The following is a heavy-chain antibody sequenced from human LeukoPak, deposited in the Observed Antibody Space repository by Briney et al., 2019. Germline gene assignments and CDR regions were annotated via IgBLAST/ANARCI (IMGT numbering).Heavy chain of an antibody. CDR3: ARDIFPGTTSY. J-gene: IGHJ4*02. Sequence: GGSLRLSCAASGFTFSNAWMSWVRQAPGKGLEWVGRIKSKTDGGTTDYAAPVKGRFTISRDDSKNTLYLQMNSLKTEDTSVYYCARDIFPGTTSYWGQGTLVTVSS. V-gene: IGHV3-15*01. CDR2: IKSKTDGGTT. CDR1: GFTFSNAW. D-gene: IGHD1-1*01.